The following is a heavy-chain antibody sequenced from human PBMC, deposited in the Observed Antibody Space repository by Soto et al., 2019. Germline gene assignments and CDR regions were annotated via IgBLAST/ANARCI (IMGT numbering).Heavy chain of an antibody. CDR1: GGSISSGGYS. Sequence: SETLSLTCAVSGGSISSGGYSWSWIRQPPGKGLEWIGYIYYSGSTYYNPSLKSRVTISVDTSKNQFSLKLSSVTAADTAVYYCARDSRGHYGSGMYNWFDPWGQGTLVTVSS. D-gene: IGHD3-10*01. CDR3: ARDSRGHYGSGMYNWFDP. J-gene: IGHJ5*02. V-gene: IGHV4-31*11. CDR2: IYYSGST.